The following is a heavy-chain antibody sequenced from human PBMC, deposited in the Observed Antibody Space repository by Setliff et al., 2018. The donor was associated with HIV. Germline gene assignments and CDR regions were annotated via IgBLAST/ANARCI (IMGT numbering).Heavy chain of an antibody. J-gene: IGHJ3*02. CDR1: GGSFSGVY. D-gene: IGHD6-13*01. CDR2: IDHSGDT. Sequence: LSLTCAVYGGSFSGVYWTWLRQPPGKGLEWIGEIDHSGDTNYNPSLTSRVTLSVDTSKNQFSLRVTSVTAADTAVYYCARHWYSSSWYHVFDIWGQGTMVTVSS. V-gene: IGHV4-34*01. CDR3: ARHWYSSSWYHVFDI.